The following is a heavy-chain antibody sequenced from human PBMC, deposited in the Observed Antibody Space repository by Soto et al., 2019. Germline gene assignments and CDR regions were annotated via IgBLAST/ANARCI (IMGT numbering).Heavy chain of an antibody. J-gene: IGHJ4*02. CDR3: ARDTPPAEFDY. CDR1: GFSFSDYE. V-gene: IGHV3-48*03. CDR2: IARDGETT. Sequence: QPGGSLRLSCEASGFSFSDYEMNWVRQFPGEGLEWVAYIARDGETTFYADSVEGRFVVSRDNAKNSLFLQMDRLTGDDTAVYFCARDTPPAEFDYWGQGXLVTVYS. D-gene: IGHD2-15*01.